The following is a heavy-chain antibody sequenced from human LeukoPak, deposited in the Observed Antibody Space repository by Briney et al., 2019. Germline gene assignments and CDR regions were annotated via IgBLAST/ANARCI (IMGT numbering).Heavy chain of an antibody. CDR1: GFTFSNAW. CDR2: IKSKTDGGTT. D-gene: IGHD6-13*01. CDR3: AKSESGSSWWAASDH. V-gene: IGHV3-15*01. J-gene: IGHJ4*02. Sequence: GGSLRLSCAASGFTFSNAWMSWVRQAPGKGLEWVGRIKSKTDGGTTDYAAPVKGRFTISRDDSKNTLYLQMNSLKTEDTAVYYCAKSESGSSWWAASDHWGQGTLVTVSS.